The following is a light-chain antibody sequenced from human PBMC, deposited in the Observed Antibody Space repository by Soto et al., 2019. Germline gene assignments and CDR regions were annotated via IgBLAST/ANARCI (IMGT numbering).Light chain of an antibody. CDR3: MQSIDWPRIP. J-gene: IGKJ5*01. CDR2: KVS. V-gene: IGKV2-30*01. CDR1: QSLVYSDGNTY. Sequence: DVVMTPSPLSLPVTLGQPASISCRSSQSLVYSDGNTYLNWFQQRPGQSPRRLIYKVSHRDYGFLDRFSVSGAATAFTLKISRVEAEDVGFYYCMQSIDWPRIPFDEGTRLEI.